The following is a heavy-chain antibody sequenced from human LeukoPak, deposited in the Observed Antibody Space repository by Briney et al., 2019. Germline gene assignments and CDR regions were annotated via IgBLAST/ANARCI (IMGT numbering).Heavy chain of an antibody. V-gene: IGHV3-7*01. J-gene: IGHJ4*02. CDR2: ISPDGSAE. Sequence: GGSLRLSCVASGFAFSSYWMSWVRQAPGKGLELVANISPDGSAEDYVDSVRGRFAISRDNAKRSLYLQMNSLSPEDTAVYYCANQAYSQFDYWGQGTLVGVSS. CDR3: ANQAYSQFDY. D-gene: IGHD4-11*01. CDR1: GFAFSSYW.